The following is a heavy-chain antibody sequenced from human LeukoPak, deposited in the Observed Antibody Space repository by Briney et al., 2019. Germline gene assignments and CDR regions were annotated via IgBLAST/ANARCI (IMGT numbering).Heavy chain of an antibody. J-gene: IGHJ4*02. CDR1: GGSISINSYY. V-gene: IGHV4-39*01. Sequence: PSETLSLTCTVSGGSISINSYYWARIRQPPGKGLEWIGSVFYSGGAYYNPSLKSRVTISVDTSKNQFSLKLSSVTAADTAVYYCARNDDYWGQGTLVTVSS. CDR2: VFYSGGA. CDR3: ARNDDY.